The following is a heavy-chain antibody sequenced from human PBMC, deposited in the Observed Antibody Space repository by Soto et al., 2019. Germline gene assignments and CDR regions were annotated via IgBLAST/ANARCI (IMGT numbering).Heavy chain of an antibody. V-gene: IGHV4-34*01. D-gene: IGHD2-15*01. J-gene: IGHJ4*02. CDR2: INHSGSS. CDR3: ARGISLIVEVHRDAPDKYYFDS. CDR1: GGSFSGYY. Sequence: SETLSLTCAVYGGSFSGYYWSWIRQSPGKGLEWIGEINHSGSSISNPSLKSRVTISVDTSKNQFSLKLRSVTAADTAAYYCARGISLIVEVHRDAPDKYYFDSWSQGALVTVSS.